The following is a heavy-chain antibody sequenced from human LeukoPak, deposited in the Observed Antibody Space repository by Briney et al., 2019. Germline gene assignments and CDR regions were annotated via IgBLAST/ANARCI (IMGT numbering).Heavy chain of an antibody. CDR3: AKPPYDFWSGYYSIDY. CDR1: GFTFSSYA. V-gene: IGHV3-23*01. J-gene: IGHJ4*02. Sequence: PGGSLRLSCAASGFTFSSYAMSWVRQAPGKGLEWVSAISGSGGSAYYADPVKGRFTISRDNSKNTLYLQMNSLRAEDTAVYYCAKPPYDFWSGYYSIDYWGQGTLVTVSS. D-gene: IGHD3-3*01. CDR2: ISGSGGSA.